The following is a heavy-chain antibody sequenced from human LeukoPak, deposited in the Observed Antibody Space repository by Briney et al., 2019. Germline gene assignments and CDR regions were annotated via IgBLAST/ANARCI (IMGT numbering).Heavy chain of an antibody. CDR3: TTSGWFDH. J-gene: IGHJ5*02. CDR2: IKSESDGGTT. Sequence: PGGSLRLSCAASGFSFTNAWMNWVRQAPGKGLEWVGRIKSESDGGTTDYAAPVKGRFTISRDDSKNTLFLQMNSLQTEDTAVYYCTTSGWFDHWGQGTLVTVSS. D-gene: IGHD1-26*01. CDR1: GFSFTNAW. V-gene: IGHV3-15*01.